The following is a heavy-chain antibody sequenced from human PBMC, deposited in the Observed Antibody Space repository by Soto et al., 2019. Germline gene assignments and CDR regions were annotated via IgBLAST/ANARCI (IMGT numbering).Heavy chain of an antibody. CDR3: AGVTEAFYYDSSGYFLFDY. D-gene: IGHD3-22*01. V-gene: IGHV4-31*03. CDR1: GGSISSGGYY. Sequence: SETLSLTCTVSGGSISSGGYYWSWIRQHPGKGLEWIGYIYYSGSTYYNPSLKSRVTISVDTSKNQFSLKLSSVTAADTAVYYCAGVTEAFYYDSSGYFLFDYWGQGTLVTVSS. J-gene: IGHJ4*02. CDR2: IYYSGST.